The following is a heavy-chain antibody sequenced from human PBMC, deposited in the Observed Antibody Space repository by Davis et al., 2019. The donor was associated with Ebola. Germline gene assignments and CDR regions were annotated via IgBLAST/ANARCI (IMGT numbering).Heavy chain of an antibody. CDR1: GHSFNANY. CDR3: ARHSDCVNCGEDRDTFDI. D-gene: IGHD7-27*01. V-gene: IGHV5-51*01. CDR2: LYPGDSDV. Sequence: PGGSLRLSCKAFGHSFNANYIGWVRQVPGKGLELMGFLYPGDSDVRYSPSFQGRVTISVDKSINTAYLQWSSLKASDTAIYYCARHSDCVNCGEDRDTFDIWGQGTMVTVSS. J-gene: IGHJ3*02.